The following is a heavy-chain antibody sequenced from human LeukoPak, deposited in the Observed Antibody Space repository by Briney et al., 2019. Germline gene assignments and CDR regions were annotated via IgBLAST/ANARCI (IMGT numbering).Heavy chain of an antibody. D-gene: IGHD6-13*01. CDR2: ISYDGSNK. CDR3: AREAAAGQGYFDY. V-gene: IGHV3-30-3*01. CDR1: GFTFSSYA. Sequence: GGSLRLSCAASGFTFSSYAMHWVRQAPGKGLEWAAVISYDGSNKYYADSVKGRFTISRDNSKNTLYLQMNSLRAEDTAVYYCAREAAAGQGYFDYWGQGTLVTVSS. J-gene: IGHJ4*02.